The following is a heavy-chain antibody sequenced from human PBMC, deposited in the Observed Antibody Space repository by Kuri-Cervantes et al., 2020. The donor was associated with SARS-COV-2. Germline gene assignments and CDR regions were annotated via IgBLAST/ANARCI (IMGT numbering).Heavy chain of an antibody. Sequence: GESPKISCAASGFTFSSYAIHWVRQTPGKGLEWVAVISYDGNNEYYADSVKGRFTISRDSSRNTLSLQMNSLRTEDTAVYYCARDLRKGQQIILGTFHYYGMDVWGQGTTVTVSS. CDR1: GFTFSSYA. V-gene: IGHV3-30-3*01. J-gene: IGHJ6*02. CDR3: ARDLRKGQQIILGTFHYYGMDV. CDR2: ISYDGNNE. D-gene: IGHD6-13*01.